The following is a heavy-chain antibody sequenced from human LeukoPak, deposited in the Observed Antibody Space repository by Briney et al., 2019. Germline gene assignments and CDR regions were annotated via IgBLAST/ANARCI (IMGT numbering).Heavy chain of an antibody. V-gene: IGHV1-2*06. CDR3: ARGYNWNYDSYFDY. J-gene: IGHJ4*02. CDR2: INPNSGGT. D-gene: IGHD1-7*01. CDR1: GYTFTDYY. Sequence: ASVKVSCKGSGYTFTDYYIHWVRQAPGQGLEWMGRINPNSGGTNYAQQFQGRVTMTRDTSINTAYMELSRLRSDDTAVYYCARGYNWNYDSYFDYWGQGTLVTVSS.